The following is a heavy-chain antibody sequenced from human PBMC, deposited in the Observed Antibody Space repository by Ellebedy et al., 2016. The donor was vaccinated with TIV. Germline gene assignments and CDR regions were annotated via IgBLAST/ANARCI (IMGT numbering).Heavy chain of an antibody. J-gene: IGHJ4*02. Sequence: SETLSLXXSVSGSSISSGGYYWSWIRQHPGKGLEWMGFVYNSGSTYYSPSLKSRLVISVDTSKNQLSLKLRSVTAADTAVYYCARGSQDDFWSGYYIPFDYWGQGALVTVSS. D-gene: IGHD3-3*01. CDR3: ARGSQDDFWSGYYIPFDY. CDR2: VYNSGST. V-gene: IGHV4-31*03. CDR1: GSSISSGGYY.